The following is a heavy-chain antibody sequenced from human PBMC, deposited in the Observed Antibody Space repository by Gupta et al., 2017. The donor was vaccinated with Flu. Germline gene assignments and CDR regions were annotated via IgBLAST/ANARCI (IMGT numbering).Heavy chain of an antibody. CDR2: GST. V-gene: IGHV4-31*02. CDR3: ARGYCSGGSCYSGGHNWFDP. D-gene: IGHD2-15*01. Sequence: GSTYYKPSLKSRVATSADTSKNQFSLKLSSVTAADTAVYYCARGYCSGGSCYSGGHNWFDPWGQGTLVTVSS. J-gene: IGHJ5*02.